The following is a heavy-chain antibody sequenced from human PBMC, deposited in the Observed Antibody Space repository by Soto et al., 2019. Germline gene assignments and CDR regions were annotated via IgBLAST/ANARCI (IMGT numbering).Heavy chain of an antibody. CDR1: GGSVSSGSYY. CDR3: AGGIEGRYQRRDYSGMDV. V-gene: IGHV4-61*01. J-gene: IGHJ6*01. D-gene: IGHD2-2*01. CDR2: IYYSGST. Sequence: QVQLQESGPGLVKPSETLSLTCTVSGGSVSSGSYYWSWIRQPPGKGLEWIGYIYYSGSTNYNPSLKRRVTISVDTSKTQFSLKLSSVTAADPAVYYCAGGIEGRYQRRDYSGMDVW.